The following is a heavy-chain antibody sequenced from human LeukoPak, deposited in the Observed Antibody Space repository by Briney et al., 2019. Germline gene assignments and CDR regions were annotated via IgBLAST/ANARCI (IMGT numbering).Heavy chain of an antibody. V-gene: IGHV4-39*02. CDR3: ARRPPAGGADWFDP. CDR1: GGSVSSSSYC. Sequence: PSETLSLTCTVSGGSVSSSSYCWGWIRQPPGKGLEWIVTICYSGSTYYNPSLKSRVTKSVDMSKNHFSLNLSSVTAADTAVYYCARRPPAGGADWFDPWGQGTLVTVSS. D-gene: IGHD2-8*02. J-gene: IGHJ5*02. CDR2: ICYSGST.